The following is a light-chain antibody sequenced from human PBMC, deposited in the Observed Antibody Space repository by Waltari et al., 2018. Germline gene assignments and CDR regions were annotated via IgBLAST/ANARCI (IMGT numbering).Light chain of an antibody. J-gene: IGKJ2*01. CDR2: YSN. CDR3: QQGKSYPYA. V-gene: IGKV1-39*01. CDR1: QDIGSS. Sequence: DIQMSQSQSSLSASVGGRITITCRASQDIGSSLNWYHQKPGKAPKLLIYYSNALPTGVPSRFSGSGSGTDFTLTITNLQPEDFATYYCQQGKSYPYAFGQGTKLEF.